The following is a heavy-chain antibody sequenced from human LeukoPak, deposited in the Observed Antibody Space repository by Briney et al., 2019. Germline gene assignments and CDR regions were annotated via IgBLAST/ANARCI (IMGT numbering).Heavy chain of an antibody. CDR2: INPSGGTT. D-gene: IGHD3-10*01. CDR1: GYTFTTYY. J-gene: IGHJ4*02. V-gene: IGHV1-46*01. Sequence: ASVKVSCKTSGYTFTTYYMHWVRQAPGQGLEWMGIINPSGGTTNYAQKFQGRVTMTRDTSTSTAYMELRSLRSDDTAVYYCARDRTYYYGYYFDYWGQGTLVTVSS. CDR3: ARDRTYYYGYYFDY.